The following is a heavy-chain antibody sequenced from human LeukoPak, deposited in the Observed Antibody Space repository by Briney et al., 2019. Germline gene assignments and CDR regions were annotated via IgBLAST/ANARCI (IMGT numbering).Heavy chain of an antibody. CDR1: GFIFSNYA. D-gene: IGHD3-22*01. J-gene: IGHJ4*02. V-gene: IGHV3-30*02. CDR3: ASAYYHYYFDY. CDR2: IRYDGGNT. Sequence: PGGSLRLSCAASGFIFSNYAMQWVRQAPGMGLEWVAFIRYDGGNTYYADSVKGRFTISRDNAKNTLYLQMNSLRAEDSAVYYCASAYYHYYFDYWGQGTLVTVSS.